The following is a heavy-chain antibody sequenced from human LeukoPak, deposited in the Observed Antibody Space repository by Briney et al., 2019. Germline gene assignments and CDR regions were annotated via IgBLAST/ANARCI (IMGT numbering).Heavy chain of an antibody. CDR2: IRFDGSIK. J-gene: IGHJ4*02. Sequence: GGSLRLSCAASGFTLSRYGMHWVRQAPGKGLEGMAFIRFDGSIKYYADSVKGRFAISRDNSKNTLYLQMNSLRAEDTAVYYCESDRGYLQFDYWGQGTLVTVSS. V-gene: IGHV3-30*02. D-gene: IGHD3-10*01. CDR3: ESDRGYLQFDY. CDR1: GFTLSRYG.